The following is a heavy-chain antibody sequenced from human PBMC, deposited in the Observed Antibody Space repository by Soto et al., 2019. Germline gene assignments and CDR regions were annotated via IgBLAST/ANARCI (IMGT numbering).Heavy chain of an antibody. D-gene: IGHD5-18*01. CDR1: GGSISSGGYY. Sequence: QVQLQESGPGLVKPSQTLSLTCTVSGGSISSGGYYWSWIRQHPGKGLEWIGYIYYSGSTYYNPSLKSRVTISVDTSKNQFSLKLSSVTAADTAVYYCARDCRGYSYGYPLYYYYYGMDVWGQGTTVTVSS. CDR3: ARDCRGYSYGYPLYYYYYGMDV. CDR2: IYYSGST. V-gene: IGHV4-31*03. J-gene: IGHJ6*02.